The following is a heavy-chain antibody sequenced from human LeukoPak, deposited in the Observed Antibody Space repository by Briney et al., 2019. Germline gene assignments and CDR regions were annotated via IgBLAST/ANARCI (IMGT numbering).Heavy chain of an antibody. CDR1: GYTFTSYG. CDR2: ISAYNGNT. D-gene: IGHD3-22*01. V-gene: IGHV1-18*01. Sequence: ASVEVSCKASGYTFTSYGISWVRQAPGQGLEWMGWISAYNGNTKYARKVQGGVTMTTDTSTSTAYMEPRSLRSDDTAVYYCAREMGYYDSSAHYYYAMDVWGQGTTVTVSS. CDR3: AREMGYYDSSAHYYYAMDV. J-gene: IGHJ6*02.